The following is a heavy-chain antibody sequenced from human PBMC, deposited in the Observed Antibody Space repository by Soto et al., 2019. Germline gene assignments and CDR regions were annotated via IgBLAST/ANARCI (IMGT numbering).Heavy chain of an antibody. J-gene: IGHJ4*02. CDR3: ARGRGTIELGNSSYFED. V-gene: IGHV1-2*02. D-gene: IGHD6-6*01. CDR2: INPNSGGT. CDR1: GYTFTDYY. Sequence: ASVKVSCKASGYTFTDYYLHWVRQAPGQRLEWMGWINPNSGGTYYAHNFQGRVTMTRDTSLGTAYMEWSRLRSDDTAVYYCARGRGTIELGNSSYFEDWGQGTLVSLSS.